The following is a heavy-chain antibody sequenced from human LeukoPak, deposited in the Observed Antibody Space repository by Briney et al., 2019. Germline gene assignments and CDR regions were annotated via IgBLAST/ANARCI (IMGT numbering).Heavy chain of an antibody. V-gene: IGHV5-51*01. J-gene: IGHJ3*02. CDR3: ARGPDSSGYLDAFDI. CDR2: IYPGDSDT. Sequence: GESLKISCKGSGYSFTSYWIGWVRQMPGKGLEWMGIIYPGDSDTRYSPSFQGQVTISADKSISTAYLQWSSLKASDTAMYYCARGPDSSGYLDAFDIWGQGTMVTVSS. CDR1: GYSFTSYW. D-gene: IGHD3-22*01.